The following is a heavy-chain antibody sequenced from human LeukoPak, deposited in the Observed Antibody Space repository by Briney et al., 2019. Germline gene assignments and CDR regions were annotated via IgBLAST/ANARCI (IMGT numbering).Heavy chain of an antibody. Sequence: PGGSLRLSCAASGFTFSSYEMHWVRQAPGKGLEWVSYISSSGSTIYYADSVKGRFTISRDNSKNTLYLQMNSLRAEDTAVYYCAKAHLTTVGDWFDPWGQGTLVTVSS. CDR1: GFTFSSYE. CDR2: ISSSGSTI. J-gene: IGHJ5*02. D-gene: IGHD4-23*01. CDR3: AKAHLTTVGDWFDP. V-gene: IGHV3-48*03.